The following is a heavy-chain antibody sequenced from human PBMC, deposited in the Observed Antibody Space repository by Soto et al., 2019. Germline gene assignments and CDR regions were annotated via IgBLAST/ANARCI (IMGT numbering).Heavy chain of an antibody. CDR1: GFTFSSYA. Sequence: GGSLRLSCAASGFTFSSYAMHWVRQAPGKGLEWVAVISYDGSNKYYADSVKGRFTISRDNSKNTLYLQMNSLRAEDTAVYYCARDQGPLSGSYIEYGMDVWGQGTTVTVSS. V-gene: IGHV3-30-3*01. J-gene: IGHJ6*02. D-gene: IGHD1-26*01. CDR3: ARDQGPLSGSYIEYGMDV. CDR2: ISYDGSNK.